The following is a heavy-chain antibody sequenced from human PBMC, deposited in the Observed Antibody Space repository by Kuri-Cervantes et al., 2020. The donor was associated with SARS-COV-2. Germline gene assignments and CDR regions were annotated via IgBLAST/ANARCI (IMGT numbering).Heavy chain of an antibody. CDR1: GYTFTTYG. CDR3: AIHTVFGVVIGRWFDP. J-gene: IGHJ5*02. D-gene: IGHD3-3*01. V-gene: IGHV1-18*01. Sequence: ASVKVSCKASGYTFTTYGISWVRQAPGQGLEWMGWISTYNGNTNYAQILQGRVTMTTDTSTSTAYMELSSLRSEDTAVYYCAIHTVFGVVIGRWFDPWGQGTLVTVSS. CDR2: ISTYNGNT.